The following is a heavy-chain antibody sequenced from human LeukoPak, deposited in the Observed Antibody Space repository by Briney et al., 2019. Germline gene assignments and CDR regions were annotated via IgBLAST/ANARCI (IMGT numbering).Heavy chain of an antibody. CDR2: ISGGGGST. CDR3: AKDLSRQQLVLGY. Sequence: GGSLRLSCAASRFTFSSYAMSWVRQAPGKGLEWVSAISGGGGSTYYADSVKGRFTISRDNSKNTLYLQMNSLRAEDTAVYYCAKDLSRQQLVLGYWGQGTLVTVSS. CDR1: RFTFSSYA. D-gene: IGHD6-13*01. V-gene: IGHV3-23*01. J-gene: IGHJ4*02.